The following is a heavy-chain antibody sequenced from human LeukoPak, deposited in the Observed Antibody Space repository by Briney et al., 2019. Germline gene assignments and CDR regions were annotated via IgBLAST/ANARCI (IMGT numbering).Heavy chain of an antibody. CDR2: IKQDGSEK. Sequence: PGGSLRLSCAASGFTFSSYWMSWVRQAPGKGLEWVANIKQDGSEKYYVDSVKGRFTISRDNAKNSLYLQMNSLSAEDTAVYYCARVGDDEPYGSGNPYYYGMDVWGQGTTVTVSS. CDR3: ARVGDDEPYGSGNPYYYGMDV. J-gene: IGHJ6*02. CDR1: GFTFSSYW. V-gene: IGHV3-7*01. D-gene: IGHD3-10*01.